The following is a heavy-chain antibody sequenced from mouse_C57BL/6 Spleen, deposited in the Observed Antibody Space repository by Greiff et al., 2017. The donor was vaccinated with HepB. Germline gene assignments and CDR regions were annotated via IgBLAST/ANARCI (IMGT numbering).Heavy chain of an antibody. V-gene: IGHV14-4*01. CDR3: TTVRYYGSSSFAY. Sequence: EVQLQQSGAELVRPGASVKLSCTASGFNIKDDYMHWVKQRPEQGLEWIGWIDPENGDTEYASKFQGKATITADTSSNTAYLQLSSLTSEDTAVYYCTTVRYYGSSSFAYWGQGTLVTVSA. CDR1: GFNIKDDY. D-gene: IGHD1-1*01. CDR2: IDPENGDT. J-gene: IGHJ3*01.